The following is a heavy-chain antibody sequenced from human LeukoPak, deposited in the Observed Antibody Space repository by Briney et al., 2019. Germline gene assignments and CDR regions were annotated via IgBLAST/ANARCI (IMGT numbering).Heavy chain of an antibody. CDR2: IWYDGSNK. D-gene: IGHD1-26*01. CDR1: GFTFSRNS. Sequence: GGSLRLSCAASGFTFSRNSMHWVRQAPGKGLVWVAVIWYDGSNKDYEDSVKGRFTISRDNSKNTLYLEMNSLRAEDTAVYYCAKDSSAYSGSYFDYWGQGTVVTVSS. V-gene: IGHV3-33*06. CDR3: AKDSSAYSGSYFDY. J-gene: IGHJ4*02.